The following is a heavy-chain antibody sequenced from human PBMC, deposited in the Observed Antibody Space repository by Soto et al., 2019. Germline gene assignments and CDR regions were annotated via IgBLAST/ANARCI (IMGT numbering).Heavy chain of an antibody. V-gene: IGHV3-9*01. CDR2: ISWNSGSI. CDR3: AKDRGGSYDYYYYGMDV. D-gene: IGHD1-26*01. J-gene: IGHJ6*02. CDR1: GFTFDDYA. Sequence: DVQLVESGGGLVQPGRSLRLSCAASGFTFDDYAMHWVRQAPGKGLEWVSGISWNSGSIGYADSVKGRFTISRDNAKNSLYLQMNSLRAEDTALYYCAKDRGGSYDYYYYGMDVWGQGTTVTVSS.